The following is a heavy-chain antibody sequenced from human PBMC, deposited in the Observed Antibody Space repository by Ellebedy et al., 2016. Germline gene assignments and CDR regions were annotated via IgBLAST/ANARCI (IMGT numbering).Heavy chain of an antibody. J-gene: IGHJ6*02. CDR2: MNPNSGNT. D-gene: IGHD6-19*01. CDR1: GYIFTSYD. V-gene: IGHV1-8*01. Sequence: ASVKVSCXASGYIFTSYDINWVRQATGQGLEWMGWMNPNSGNTGYAQKFQGRVTMTRNTSISTAYMELSSLRSEDTAVYYCARGGWYAHGMDVWGQGTTVTVSS. CDR3: ARGGWYAHGMDV.